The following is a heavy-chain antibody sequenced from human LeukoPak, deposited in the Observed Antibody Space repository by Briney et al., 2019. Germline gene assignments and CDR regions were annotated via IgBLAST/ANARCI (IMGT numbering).Heavy chain of an antibody. Sequence: GESLKISCKGSGYSVTSNWIGWVRQMPGKGLEWMGIIYPGDSDTRYSPSFQGQVTISADKSISTAYLQWSSLKASDTAMYYCARRGIAAISFDAFDIRGQGTMVTVSS. CDR1: GYSVTSNW. D-gene: IGHD2-2*02. J-gene: IGHJ3*02. CDR3: ARRGIAAISFDAFDI. CDR2: IYPGDSDT. V-gene: IGHV5-51*01.